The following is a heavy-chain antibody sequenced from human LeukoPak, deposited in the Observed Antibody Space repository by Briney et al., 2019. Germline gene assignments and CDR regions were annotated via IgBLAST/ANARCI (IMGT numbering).Heavy chain of an antibody. Sequence: GGSLRLSCAASGFTFSSYGMNWVRQAPGEGLEWVSSISSSSSYIYYADSVKGRFTISRDNAKNSLYLQMNSLRAEDTAVYYCAREYYCSGGSCYPRAFDIWGQGTMVTVSS. J-gene: IGHJ3*02. CDR3: AREYYCSGGSCYPRAFDI. CDR1: GFTFSSYG. V-gene: IGHV3-21*01. D-gene: IGHD2-15*01. CDR2: ISSSSSYI.